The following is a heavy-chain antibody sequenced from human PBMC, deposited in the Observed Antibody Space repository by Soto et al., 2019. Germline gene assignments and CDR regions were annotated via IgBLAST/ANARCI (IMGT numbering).Heavy chain of an antibody. CDR1: GFNFDDYT. V-gene: IGHV3-43*01. CDR3: AKDMAPYYYDSSGPIVDY. J-gene: IGHJ4*02. CDR2: ISWDGGST. D-gene: IGHD3-22*01. Sequence: GGSLRLSCAASGFNFDDYTMHWVRQAPGKGLEWVSLISWDGGSTYYADSVKGRFTISRDNSKNSLYLQMNSLRTEDTALYYCAKDMAPYYYDSSGPIVDYWGQGTLVTVSS.